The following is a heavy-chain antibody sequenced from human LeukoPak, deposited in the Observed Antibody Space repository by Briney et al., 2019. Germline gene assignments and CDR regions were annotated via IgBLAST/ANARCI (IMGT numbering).Heavy chain of an antibody. Sequence: SVKVSCKASGYTFTSYGIRWVRQAPGQGLEWMGRIIPILGIANYAQKFQGRVTITADKSTSTAYMELSSLRSEDTAVYYCARDYYDSSGYYYYCYGMDVWGQGTTVTVSS. CDR3: ARDYYDSSGYYYYCYGMDV. CDR2: IIPILGIA. D-gene: IGHD3-22*01. V-gene: IGHV1-69*04. CDR1: GYTFTSYG. J-gene: IGHJ6*02.